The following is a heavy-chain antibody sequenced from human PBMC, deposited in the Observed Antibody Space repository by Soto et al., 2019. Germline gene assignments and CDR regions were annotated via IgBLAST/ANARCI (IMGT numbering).Heavy chain of an antibody. CDR1: GFTFSSYA. D-gene: IGHD3-10*01. Sequence: GGSLRLSCAASGFTFSSYAMSWVRQAPGKGLEWVSAISGSGGSTYYADSVKGRFTISRDNSKNTLYLQMNSLRAEDTAVYYCAKDAARLEVVRGYFDYWGQGTLVTVSS. J-gene: IGHJ4*02. CDR2: ISGSGGST. V-gene: IGHV3-23*01. CDR3: AKDAARLEVVRGYFDY.